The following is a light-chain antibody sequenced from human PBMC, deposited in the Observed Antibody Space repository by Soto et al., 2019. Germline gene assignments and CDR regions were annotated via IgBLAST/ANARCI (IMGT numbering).Light chain of an antibody. V-gene: IGKV3-15*01. CDR1: QSVSTN. Sequence: VAGGESGTRSCRASQSVSTNLAWYPLRPGQAPRMVICGASTRATGIPARFSASGSGTEFTLISPSMPSEQVALYYWQPPRHRSNFAQGTRLEI. CDR2: GAS. CDR3: QPPRHRSN. J-gene: IGKJ5*01.